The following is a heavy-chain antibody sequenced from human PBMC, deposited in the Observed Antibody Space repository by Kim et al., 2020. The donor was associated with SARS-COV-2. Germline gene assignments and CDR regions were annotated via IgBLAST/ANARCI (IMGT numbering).Heavy chain of an antibody. V-gene: IGHV3-53*01. Sequence: GGSLRLSCAASGFSVSSNYMSWVRQAPGKGLEWVSVIYSGGNTYYADSVKGRFTISRDNSKNTLYLQMNSLRADDAAVYYCASRTSSAQSSYYGMDVWGQGTTVTVSS. CDR2: IYSGGNT. CDR3: ASRTSSAQSSYYGMDV. J-gene: IGHJ6*02. CDR1: GFSVSSNY. D-gene: IGHD2-2*01.